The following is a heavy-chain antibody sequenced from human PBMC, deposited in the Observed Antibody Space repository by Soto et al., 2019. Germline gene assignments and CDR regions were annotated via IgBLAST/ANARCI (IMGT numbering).Heavy chain of an antibody. J-gene: IGHJ3*01. CDR1: GGTFSTYT. Sequence: QVHLVQSGAEVRKPGSSVKVSCKTSGGTFSTYTIYWVRQAPGQGLEWMGSIIPLFGTTRYAQNFQDRVTITAEESTSTTNMELSSLRAEDTALYYCARRLDDRADEGFDVWGEGTAVTVSA. CDR2: IIPLFGTT. CDR3: ARRLDDRADEGFDV. D-gene: IGHD3-16*01. V-gene: IGHV1-69*18.